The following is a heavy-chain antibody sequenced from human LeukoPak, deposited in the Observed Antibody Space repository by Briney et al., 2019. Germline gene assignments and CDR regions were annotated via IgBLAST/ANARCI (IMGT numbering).Heavy chain of an antibody. Sequence: SETLSLTCTVSGGSISTYYWSWIRQPPGKGLEWIAFIDYRGSTTYNPSLRSRVTISVDTSRNQFSLKLRSVTAADTAVYYCARSRSGYSYDHAAFEIWGQGTMVTVSS. J-gene: IGHJ3*02. CDR1: GGSISTYY. CDR3: ARSRSGYSYDHAAFEI. V-gene: IGHV4-59*01. D-gene: IGHD5-18*01. CDR2: IDYRGST.